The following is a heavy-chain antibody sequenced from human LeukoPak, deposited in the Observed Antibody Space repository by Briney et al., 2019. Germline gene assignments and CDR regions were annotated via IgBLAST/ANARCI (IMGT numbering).Heavy chain of an antibody. D-gene: IGHD3-22*01. CDR1: GGSISSYY. Sequence: PSETLSLTCTVSGGSISSYYWSWIRQPPGKGLEWIGYIYYSGSTNYNPSLKSRVTISVDTSKNQLSLKLSSVTAADTAVYYCARHRRYDSSGYYGYYFDYWGQGTLVTVSS. CDR3: ARHRRYDSSGYYGYYFDY. CDR2: IYYSGST. J-gene: IGHJ4*02. V-gene: IGHV4-59*08.